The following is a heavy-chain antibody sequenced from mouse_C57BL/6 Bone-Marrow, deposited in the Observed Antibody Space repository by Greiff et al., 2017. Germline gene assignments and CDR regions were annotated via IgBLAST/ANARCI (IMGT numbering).Heavy chain of an antibody. V-gene: IGHV1-55*01. CDR3: ARWDYDFDY. Sequence: QVQLQQPGAELVKPGASVKMSCKASGYTFTSYWITWVKQRPGQGLEWIGDIYPGSGSTNYNEKFKSKATLTVDKSSSTAYMQLSSLTSEDSAVXYCARWDYDFDYWGQGTTLTVSS. CDR1: GYTFTSYW. J-gene: IGHJ2*01. CDR2: IYPGSGST. D-gene: IGHD2-4*01.